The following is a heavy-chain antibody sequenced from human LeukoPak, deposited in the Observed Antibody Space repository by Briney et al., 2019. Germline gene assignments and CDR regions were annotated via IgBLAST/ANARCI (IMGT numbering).Heavy chain of an antibody. Sequence: PSETLSLTCAVYGGSFSGYYWSWIRQPPGKGLEWIGEINHSGSTNYNPSLKSRVTISVDTSKNQFSLKLSSVTAADTAVYYCARIPYYDSSGYYVYYFDYWGQGTLVTVSS. J-gene: IGHJ4*02. CDR3: ARIPYYDSSGYYVYYFDY. V-gene: IGHV4-34*01. CDR2: INHSGST. CDR1: GGSFSGYY. D-gene: IGHD3-22*01.